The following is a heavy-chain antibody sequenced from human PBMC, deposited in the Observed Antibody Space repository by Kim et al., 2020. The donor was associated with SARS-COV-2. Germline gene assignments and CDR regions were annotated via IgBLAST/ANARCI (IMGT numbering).Heavy chain of an antibody. V-gene: IGHV5-51*01. CDR1: GYSFTSYW. CDR3: ARHGIVGATSHYYYYGMDV. CDR2: IYPGDSDT. J-gene: IGHJ6*02. D-gene: IGHD1-26*01. Sequence: GESLKISCKGSGYSFTSYWIGWVRQMPGKGLEWMGIIYPGDSDTRYSPSFQGQVTIPADKSISTAYLQWSSLKASDTAMYYCARHGIVGATSHYYYYGMDVWGQGTTVTVSS.